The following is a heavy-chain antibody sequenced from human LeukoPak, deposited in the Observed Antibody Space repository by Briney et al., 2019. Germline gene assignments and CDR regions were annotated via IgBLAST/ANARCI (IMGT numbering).Heavy chain of an antibody. CDR3: ARTNCGTNACPFDH. CDR1: CASISSNSYF. CDR2: VHYSGST. Sequence: PSETLSLTCTVSCASISSNSYFWDWIRQPPGKGLEWIGSVHYSGSTYYNPSLKSRLTISGDTANNQFSLRLSSVPAADTSVYYCARTNCGTNACPFDHWGQGNLVTVSS. J-gene: IGHJ4*02. D-gene: IGHD2-21*01. V-gene: IGHV4-39*01.